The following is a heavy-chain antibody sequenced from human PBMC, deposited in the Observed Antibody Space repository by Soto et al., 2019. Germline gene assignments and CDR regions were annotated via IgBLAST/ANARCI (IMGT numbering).Heavy chain of an antibody. V-gene: IGHV3-23*01. CDR3: AKEKRYYYDSSGYIFDY. Sequence: PGGSLRLSCAASGLTFSSYAMSWVRQAPGKGLEWVSAICGSGGSTYYADSVKGRFTISRDNSKNTLYLQMNSLRAEDTAVYYYAKEKRYYYDSSGYIFDYWGQGTLVTVSS. D-gene: IGHD3-22*01. CDR1: GLTFSSYA. CDR2: ICGSGGST. J-gene: IGHJ4*02.